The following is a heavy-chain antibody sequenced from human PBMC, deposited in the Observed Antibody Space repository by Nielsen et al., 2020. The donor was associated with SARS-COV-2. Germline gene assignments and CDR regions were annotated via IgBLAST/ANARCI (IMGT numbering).Heavy chain of an antibody. D-gene: IGHD3-22*01. CDR3: ARRPGHYFDSGGYFYSYYFDY. V-gene: IGHV4-39*01. CDR1: GDYIRSDDYH. Sequence: SETLSLTCSVAGDYIRSDDYHWGWIRQPPGKGLEWIGSIYYRGSTYYNPSLKSRVTMSEDTSKNQFSLKLSSVTATDTAVYYCARRPGHYFDSGGYFYSYYFDYWGQGILVTVSS. CDR2: IYYRGST. J-gene: IGHJ4*02.